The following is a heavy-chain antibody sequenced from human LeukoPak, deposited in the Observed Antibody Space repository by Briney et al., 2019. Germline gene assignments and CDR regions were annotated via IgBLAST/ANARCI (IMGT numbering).Heavy chain of an antibody. D-gene: IGHD2-15*01. CDR1: GYTFTSYG. V-gene: IGHV1-18*01. CDR2: ISAYNGNT. Sequence: ASVKVSXKASGYTFTSYGISWVRQAPGQGLEWMGWISAYNGNTNYAQKLQGRVTTTTDTSTSRAYMELRSLRSDDTAVYYCARIGYCSGGSCYQPYYFDYWGQGTLVTVSS. J-gene: IGHJ4*02. CDR3: ARIGYCSGGSCYQPYYFDY.